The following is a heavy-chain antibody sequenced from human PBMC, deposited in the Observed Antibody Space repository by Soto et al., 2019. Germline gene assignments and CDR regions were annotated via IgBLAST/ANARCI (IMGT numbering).Heavy chain of an antibody. CDR2: IYYGGRT. V-gene: IGHV4-31*03. CDR1: GGSISGGGYY. Sequence: QVQLQESGPGLVKPSQTLSLTCSVSGGSISGGGYYWSWIRQFPGKGLEWIGYIYYGGRTYYTPSLKSRVTISVDTSKNQFSLKLLSVTAADTAVYYCARWIVGASGGLGFWGQGSLVTVSS. J-gene: IGHJ4*02. CDR3: ARWIVGASGGLGF. D-gene: IGHD1-26*01.